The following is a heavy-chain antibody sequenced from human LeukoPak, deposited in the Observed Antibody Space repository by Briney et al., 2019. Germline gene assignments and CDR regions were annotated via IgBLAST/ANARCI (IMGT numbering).Heavy chain of an antibody. CDR3: AREVGGYSYGHPFDY. CDR1: GGTFSSYA. V-gene: IGHV1-69*05. D-gene: IGHD5-18*01. CDR2: IIPIFGTA. J-gene: IGHJ4*02. Sequence: SVKVSCKASGGTFSSYAISWVRQAPGQGLEWMGGIIPIFGTADYAQKFQGRVTITTDESTSTAYMELSSLRSEDTAVYYCAREVGGYSYGHPFDYWGQGTLVTVSS.